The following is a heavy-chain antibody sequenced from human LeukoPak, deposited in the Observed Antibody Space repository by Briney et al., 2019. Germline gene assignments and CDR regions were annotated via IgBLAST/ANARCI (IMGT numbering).Heavy chain of an antibody. V-gene: IGHV4-59*01. Sequence: SETLSLTCTVSGGSISSYYWSWIRQPPGKGLEWIGYIQNSGNSNFNPFLKSRVTISLDTSKNQFSLDLNSVTAADTAMYYCARGRITIFGVITPHFDNWGQGTLVTVSS. D-gene: IGHD3-3*01. J-gene: IGHJ4*02. CDR2: IQNSGNS. CDR3: ARGRITIFGVITPHFDN. CDR1: GGSISSYY.